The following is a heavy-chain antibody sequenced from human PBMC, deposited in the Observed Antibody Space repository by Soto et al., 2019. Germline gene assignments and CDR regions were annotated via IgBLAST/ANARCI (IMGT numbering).Heavy chain of an antibody. Sequence: QVQLQESGPGLVKPSETLSLNCTVAGGSISSVHYYWSWIRQHPGKGLEWIGYISYSGPTLYNPALQTPLPVPVDPSKTRFSLQLTSVTAADTAASYCPRSAQWNAFDIWGQATTVIVPS. CDR1: GGSISSVHYY. CDR3: PRSAQWNAFDI. V-gene: IGHV4-31*01. D-gene: IGHD2-8*01. J-gene: IGHJ3*02. CDR2: ISYSGPT.